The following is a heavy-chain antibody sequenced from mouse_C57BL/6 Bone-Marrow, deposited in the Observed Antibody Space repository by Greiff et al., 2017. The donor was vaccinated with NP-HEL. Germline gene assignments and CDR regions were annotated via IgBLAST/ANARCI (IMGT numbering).Heavy chain of an antibody. D-gene: IGHD1-1*01. Sequence: VQLQESGPELVKPGASVKISCKASGYAFSSSWMNWVKQRPGKGLEWIGRIYPGDGDTNYNGKFKGKATLTADKSSSTAYMQLSSLTSEGSAVYFCAHYYGSRRGYFDVWGTGTTVTVSS. V-gene: IGHV1-82*01. J-gene: IGHJ1*03. CDR2: IYPGDGDT. CDR3: AHYYGSRRGYFDV. CDR1: GYAFSSSW.